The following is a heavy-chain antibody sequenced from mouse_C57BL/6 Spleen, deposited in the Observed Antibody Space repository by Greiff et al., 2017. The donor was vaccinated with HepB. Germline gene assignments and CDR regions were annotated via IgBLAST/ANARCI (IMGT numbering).Heavy chain of an antibody. CDR1: GYTFTDYN. D-gene: IGHD1-2*01. Sequence: EVQRVESGPELVKPGASVKMSCKASGYTFTDYNMHWVKQSHGKSLEWIGYINPNNGGTSYNQKFKGKATLTVNKSSSTAYMELRSLTSEDSAVYYCARRDFSGYHFDYWGQGTTLTVSS. V-gene: IGHV1-22*01. CDR3: ARRDFSGYHFDY. CDR2: INPNNGGT. J-gene: IGHJ2*01.